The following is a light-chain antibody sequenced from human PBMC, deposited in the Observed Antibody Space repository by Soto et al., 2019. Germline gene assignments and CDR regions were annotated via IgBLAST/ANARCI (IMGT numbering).Light chain of an antibody. V-gene: IGKV3-20*01. CDR3: HQYGSSFT. J-gene: IGKJ3*01. CDR2: GAS. Sequence: EIVLTQSPGNLSLSPGERATLSCRASQSVSSSYLAWYQQKPGQAPRLLIYGASSRATGIPDRFSGSGSGTDFTFTISRLEPEDFAVYYCHQYGSSFTFGPGTKVDIK. CDR1: QSVSSSY.